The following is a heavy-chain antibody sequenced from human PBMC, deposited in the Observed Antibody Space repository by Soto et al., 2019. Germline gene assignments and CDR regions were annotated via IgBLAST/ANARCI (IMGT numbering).Heavy chain of an antibody. CDR2: IHYSGSI. Sequence: QVQLQESGPGLVRPSETLSLTCNVSGGSISREHYHWTWIRQSPGKGLEWLGYIHYSGSINYNPSLQSRFTMSVDTSKNLFSLKLSSVTAADTAVYFCAREDDGGDRDYYGLDVWGQGTTVTVSS. CDR1: GGSISREHYH. J-gene: IGHJ6*02. V-gene: IGHV4-30-4*01. CDR3: AREDDGGDRDYYGLDV. D-gene: IGHD2-21*02.